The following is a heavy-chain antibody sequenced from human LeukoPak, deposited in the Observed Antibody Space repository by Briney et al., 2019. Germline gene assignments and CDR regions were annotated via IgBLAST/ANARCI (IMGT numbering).Heavy chain of an antibody. CDR2: MNPNSGNT. CDR3: ARGVLREQQLGLDY. D-gene: IGHD6-13*01. Sequence: GASVKVSCKASGYTFTSYDINWVRQATGQGLEWMGWMNPNSGNTGYAQKFQGRVTITRDTSASTAYMELSSLRSEDTAVYYCARGVLREQQLGLDYWGQGTLVTVSS. V-gene: IGHV1-8*01. J-gene: IGHJ4*02. CDR1: GYTFTSYD.